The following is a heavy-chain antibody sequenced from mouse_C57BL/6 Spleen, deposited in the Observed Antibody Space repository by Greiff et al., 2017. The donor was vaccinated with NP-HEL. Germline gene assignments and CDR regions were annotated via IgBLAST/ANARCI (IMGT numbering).Heavy chain of an antibody. V-gene: IGHV3-6*01. Sequence: EVQLQQSGPGLVKPSQSLSLTCSVTGYSITSGYYWNWIRQFPGNKLEWMGYISYDGSNNYNPSLKNRISITRDTSKNQFFLKLNSVTTEDTATYYCARVTAPWYFDVWGTGTTVTVSS. CDR1: GYSITSGYY. D-gene: IGHD1-2*01. CDR3: ARVTAPWYFDV. CDR2: ISYDGSN. J-gene: IGHJ1*03.